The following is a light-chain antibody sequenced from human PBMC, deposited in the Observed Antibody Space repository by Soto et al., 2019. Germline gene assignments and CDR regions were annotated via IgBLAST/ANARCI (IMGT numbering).Light chain of an antibody. CDR1: QNIMSY. Sequence: IQMTRSPSSLSASLGDRVTITCRATQNIMSYLNWYRQKSGKAPELLIHGASSLQSGVSSRFSGSGSGTDFTLTISNLQTEDFATYYCQQSFGTPYTFGQGTRLEIK. V-gene: IGKV1-39*01. J-gene: IGKJ2*01. CDR2: GAS. CDR3: QQSFGTPYT.